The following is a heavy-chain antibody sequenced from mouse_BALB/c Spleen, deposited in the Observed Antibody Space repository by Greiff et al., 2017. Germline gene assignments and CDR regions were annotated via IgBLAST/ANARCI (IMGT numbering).Heavy chain of an antibody. Sequence: QVQLQQSGAELVRSGASVKMSCKASGYTFTSYNMHWVKQTPGQGLEWIGYIYPGNGGTNYNQKFKGKATLTADTSSSTAYMQISSLTSEDAAVYFCARDGNYRFAYWGQGTLVTVSA. D-gene: IGHD2-1*01. CDR3: ARDGNYRFAY. CDR2: IYPGNGGT. J-gene: IGHJ3*01. V-gene: IGHV1-12*01. CDR1: GYTFTSYN.